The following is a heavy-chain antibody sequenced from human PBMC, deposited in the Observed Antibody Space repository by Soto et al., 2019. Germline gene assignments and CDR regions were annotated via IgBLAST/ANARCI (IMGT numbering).Heavy chain of an antibody. Sequence: SETLSLTCTVSGGSISSYYWSWIRQPPGKGLEWIGYIYYSGSTNYNPPLKSRVTISVDTSKNQFSLKLSSVTAADTAVYYCARDRGITMVRGAQYYYYGMDVWGQGTTVTVSS. V-gene: IGHV4-59*01. J-gene: IGHJ6*02. D-gene: IGHD3-10*01. CDR1: GGSISSYY. CDR2: IYYSGST. CDR3: ARDRGITMVRGAQYYYYGMDV.